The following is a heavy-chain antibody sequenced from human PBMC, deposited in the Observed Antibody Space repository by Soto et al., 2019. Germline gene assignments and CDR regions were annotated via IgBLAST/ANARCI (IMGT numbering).Heavy chain of an antibody. Sequence: QVQLQESGPGLVKASETLSLSCTVSGHSISADYWSWIRQPAGKRLEWIGRVDASGNTNYNPPLKMRVTMSVDTSKNQFFLKVRSVTAADTAMYFCARDVGGSVVPHWFDPWGQGALVTVSS. D-gene: IGHD3-22*01. V-gene: IGHV4-4*07. CDR1: GHSISADY. J-gene: IGHJ5*02. CDR3: ARDVGGSVVPHWFDP. CDR2: VDASGNT.